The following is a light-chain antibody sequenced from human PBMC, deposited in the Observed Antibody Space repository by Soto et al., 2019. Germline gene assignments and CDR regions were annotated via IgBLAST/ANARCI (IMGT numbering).Light chain of an antibody. CDR1: RSLVYSDGNAY. V-gene: IGKV2-30*01. CDR3: MQATTWPPT. J-gene: IGKJ1*01. CDR2: KAS. Sequence: DVVMTQSPLSLPVTLGQPASISCRSSRSLVYSDGNAYLNWFQQRPGQSPRRLIYKASNRDSGVPDRFSGSGSGTDFTLQISRVEAEDVGVYYCMQATTWPPTFGRGTRVEIK.